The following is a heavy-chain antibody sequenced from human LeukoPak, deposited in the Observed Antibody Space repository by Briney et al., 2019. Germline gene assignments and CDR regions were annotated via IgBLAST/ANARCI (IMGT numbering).Heavy chain of an antibody. V-gene: IGHV4-39*07. J-gene: IGHJ6*02. CDR3: ARGSSGYSYGYDYGMDV. Sequence: PSETLSLTCTVSGGSISSSSYYWGWIRQPPGKGLEWIGRIFYSGSTYYNPSLKSRVTISVDTAKNQFSLKLSSVTAADTAVYYCARGSSGYSYGYDYGMDVWGQGTTVTVSS. D-gene: IGHD5-18*01. CDR2: IFYSGST. CDR1: GGSISSSSYY.